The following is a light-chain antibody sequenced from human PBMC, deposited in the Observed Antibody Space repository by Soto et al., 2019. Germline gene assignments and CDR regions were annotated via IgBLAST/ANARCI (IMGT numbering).Light chain of an antibody. V-gene: IGLV2-23*01. J-gene: IGLJ2*01. Sequence: QSALTQPASVSGSPGQSITISCTGTSSDVGNYYLVSWYQQHPGKAPKLMIYEADKRPSGVSNRFSGSKSGNTASLTISGLQPEDEADYYCCSYAGSSSWVFGGGTQLTVL. CDR1: SSDVGNYYL. CDR2: EAD. CDR3: CSYAGSSSWV.